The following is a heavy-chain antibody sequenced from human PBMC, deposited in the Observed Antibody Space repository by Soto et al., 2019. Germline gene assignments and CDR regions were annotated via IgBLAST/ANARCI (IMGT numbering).Heavy chain of an antibody. CDR3: ASSAA. J-gene: IGHJ5*02. Sequence: GGSLRLSCAASGFIFRSYGMHWVRQAPGKGLEWVAVIWYDGSNTYYADPVKGRFTISRDNSKNTLFLQMNSLRAEDTAVYYCASSAAWGRGTLVTVSS. CDR1: GFIFRSYG. V-gene: IGHV3-33*01. D-gene: IGHD6-19*01. CDR2: IWYDGSNT.